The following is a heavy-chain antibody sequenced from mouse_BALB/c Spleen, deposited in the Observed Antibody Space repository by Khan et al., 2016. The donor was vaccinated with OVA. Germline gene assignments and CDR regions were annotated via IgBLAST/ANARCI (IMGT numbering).Heavy chain of an antibody. CDR3: ARIYGGDVDY. CDR2: ISYSGNT. V-gene: IGHV3-2*02. D-gene: IGHD1-1*01. J-gene: IGHJ2*01. Sequence: EVQLQESGPDLVKPSQSLSLTCTVTGYSITSDYAWNWIRQFPGNKLEWMGYISYSGNTNYNPSLKSRISITRDTSKNQFFLQLKSVTIEDTAKDFCARIYGGDVDYWGQGNTLPVSS. CDR1: GYSITSDYA.